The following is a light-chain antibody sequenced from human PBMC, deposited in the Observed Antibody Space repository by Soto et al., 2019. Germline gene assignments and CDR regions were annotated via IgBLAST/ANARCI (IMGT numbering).Light chain of an antibody. CDR3: SSYSGSTTHIL. CDR1: SSDIGGYNY. V-gene: IGLV2-14*01. Sequence: QSALTQPASVSGSPGQSITISCTGSSSDIGGYNYVSWYQQHPGKAPKLIIYDVTYRPSGLSYRFSASKSGSTAPLTISGLQPEDEADYCSSYSGSTTHILFGGGTKLTVL. J-gene: IGLJ2*01. CDR2: DVT.